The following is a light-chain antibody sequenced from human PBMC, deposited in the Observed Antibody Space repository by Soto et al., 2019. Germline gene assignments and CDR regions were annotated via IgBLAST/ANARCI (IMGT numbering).Light chain of an antibody. Sequence: EIVMTQSPAILSVSPGERVTLSCRASQSLSGHLAWYQQKLGQAPRHLIYGASTRAAGITARFSGSGSVTEFKLTIDSLQSEDFAVYYCQQYNNWPPYTFGQGTRLEI. CDR3: QQYNNWPPYT. V-gene: IGKV3-15*01. CDR1: QSLSGH. J-gene: IGKJ2*01. CDR2: GAS.